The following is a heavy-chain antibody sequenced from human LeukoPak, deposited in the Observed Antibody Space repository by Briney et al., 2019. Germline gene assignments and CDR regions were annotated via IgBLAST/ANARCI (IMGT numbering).Heavy chain of an antibody. CDR1: GFTFSSYA. D-gene: IGHD3-22*01. V-gene: IGHV3-23*01. J-gene: IGHJ4*02. CDR2: ISGSGGST. CDR3: ARGGYDSSGYYQYYFDY. Sequence: GGSLRLSCAASGFTFSSYAMDWVRQAPGNGLEWVSAISGSGGSTYYADSVKGRFTISRDNSKNTLYLQMSSLRAEDTAVYYCARGGYDSSGYYQYYFDYWGQGTLVTVSS.